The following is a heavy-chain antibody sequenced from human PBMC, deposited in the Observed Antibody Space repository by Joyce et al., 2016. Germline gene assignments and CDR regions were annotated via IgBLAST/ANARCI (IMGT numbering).Heavy chain of an antibody. Sequence: QVQLQESGPGLVKPSQTLSLTCTVSGGSISSGDYYWSWIRQPPGKGLEWIGYIYFRGSNYYNQSLKSRLTRPVETSKNQFSLKLTAVTAADTAVYYCARAPRYYDILTGYYRDWYFDLWGRGTLVTVSS. CDR1: GGSISSGDYY. D-gene: IGHD3-9*01. CDR3: ARAPRYYDILTGYYRDWYFDL. CDR2: IYFRGSN. J-gene: IGHJ2*01. V-gene: IGHV4-30-4*01.